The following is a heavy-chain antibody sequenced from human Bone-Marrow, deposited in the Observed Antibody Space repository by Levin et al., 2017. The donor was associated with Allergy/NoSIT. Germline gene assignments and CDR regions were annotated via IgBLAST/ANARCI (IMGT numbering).Heavy chain of an antibody. CDR3: ARGITIFGVVLAVNDAFDI. J-gene: IGHJ3*02. V-gene: IGHV4-31*11. D-gene: IGHD3-3*01. CDR1: GGSISSGGYS. CDR2: VSYSGIT. Sequence: RSSETLSLTCAVSGGSISSGGYSWSWIRHLPGKGLEWIGYVSYSGITFYNPSLKSRVTISVDTSKKLFSLNLSSVTAADTAVYYCARGITIFGVVLAVNDAFDIWGQGTMVTVSS.